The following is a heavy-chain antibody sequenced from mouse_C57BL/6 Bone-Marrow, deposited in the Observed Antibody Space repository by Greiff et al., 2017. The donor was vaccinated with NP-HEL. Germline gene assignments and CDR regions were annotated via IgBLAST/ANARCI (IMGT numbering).Heavy chain of an antibody. V-gene: IGHV1-15*01. J-gene: IGHJ1*03. CDR2: IDPETGGT. CDR3: TLYDGYYVRYLDV. Sequence: QVQLQQSGAELVRPGASVTLSCKASGYTFTDYEMHWVKQTPVHGLEWIGAIDPETGGTAYNQKFKGKAILTADKSSCTAYMELRSLTSEDSAVYYCTLYDGYYVRYLDVWGTGTTVTVSS. D-gene: IGHD2-3*01. CDR1: GYTFTDYE.